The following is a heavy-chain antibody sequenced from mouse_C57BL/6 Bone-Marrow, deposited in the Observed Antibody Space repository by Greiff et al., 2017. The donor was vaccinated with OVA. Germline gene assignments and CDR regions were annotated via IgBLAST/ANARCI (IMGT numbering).Heavy chain of an antibody. D-gene: IGHD1-1*01. V-gene: IGHV5-4*01. Sequence: EVQLVESGGGLVKPGGSLKLSCAASGFTFSSYAMSWVRQTPEKRLEWVATISDGGSYTYYPDNVQGRFTISRDNAMNNLYLQMSHLKAEDTAMYYCARDLTTGGGDYWGQGTTLTVSS. CDR1: GFTFSSYA. CDR3: ARDLTTGGGDY. J-gene: IGHJ2*01. CDR2: ISDGGSYT.